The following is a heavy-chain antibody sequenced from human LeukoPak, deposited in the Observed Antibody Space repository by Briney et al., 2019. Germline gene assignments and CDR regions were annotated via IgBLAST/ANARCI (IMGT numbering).Heavy chain of an antibody. D-gene: IGHD6-19*01. CDR2: ISCDGSNK. CDR3: AREGVAVAAPLDY. V-gene: IGHV3-30-3*01. J-gene: IGHJ4*02. CDR1: GFTFSSYA. Sequence: GGSLRLSCEASGFTFSSYAMHWVRQAPGKGLEWVAVISCDGSNKSYADSVKGRFTISRDNSKNTLYLQMNSLRAEDTAVYYCAREGVAVAAPLDYWGRGTLVTVSS.